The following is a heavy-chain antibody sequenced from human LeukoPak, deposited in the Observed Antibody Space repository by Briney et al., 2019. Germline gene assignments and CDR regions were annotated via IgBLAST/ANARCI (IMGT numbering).Heavy chain of an antibody. D-gene: IGHD5-12*01. V-gene: IGHV5-51*01. J-gene: IGHJ4*02. CDR2: IYPGDSDT. Sequence: GESLKISCKGSGYSFASYWIGWVRQMPGKGPEWMGIIYPGDSDTRYSPSFQGQVTISADKSISTAYLQWSSLKASDTAMYYCARQGGYTSEPPSYWGQGTLVTVSS. CDR3: ARQGGYTSEPPSY. CDR1: GYSFASYW.